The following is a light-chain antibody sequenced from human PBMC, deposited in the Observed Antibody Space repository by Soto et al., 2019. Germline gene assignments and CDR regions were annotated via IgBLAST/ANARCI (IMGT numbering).Light chain of an antibody. CDR3: CSYTSSSTTYVV. J-gene: IGLJ2*01. CDR1: SSDVGGYNY. V-gene: IGLV2-14*01. CDR2: DVS. Sequence: QSALTQPASVSGSPGQSITISCTGTSSDVGGYNYVSWYQQHPGKAPKLMIYDVSNRPSGVSNRFSGSKSGNTASLTISGVQADDEADYYCCSYTSSSTTYVVFGGGTKLTVL.